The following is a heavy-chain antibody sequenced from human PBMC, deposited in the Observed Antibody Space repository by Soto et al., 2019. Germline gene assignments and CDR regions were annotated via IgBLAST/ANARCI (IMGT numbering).Heavy chain of an antibody. CDR1: GGSVSSGSYY. V-gene: IGHV4-61*01. CDR3: ARGPSWFGEPNNWFDP. CDR2: IYYSGST. J-gene: IGHJ5*02. Sequence: ETLSLTCTVSGGSVSSGSYYWSWIRQPPGKGLEWIGYIYYSGSTNYNPSLKSRVTISVDTSKNQFSLKLSSVTAADTAVYYCARGPSWFGEPNNWFDPWGQGTLVTVSS. D-gene: IGHD3-10*01.